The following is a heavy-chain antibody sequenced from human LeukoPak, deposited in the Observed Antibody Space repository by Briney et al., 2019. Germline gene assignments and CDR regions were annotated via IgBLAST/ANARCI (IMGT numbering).Heavy chain of an antibody. CDR3: ARLTIFGVVTPSDAFDI. CDR1: GYSFTNYW. V-gene: IGHV5-51*01. Sequence: GESLKISCKGSGYSFTNYWIAWVRQMPGKGLEWMGIIYPGDSDTRYSPSFQGQVTISADKSISTAYLQRSSLKASDTAMYYCARLTIFGVVTPSDAFDIWGQGTMVTVSS. D-gene: IGHD3-3*01. CDR2: IYPGDSDT. J-gene: IGHJ3*02.